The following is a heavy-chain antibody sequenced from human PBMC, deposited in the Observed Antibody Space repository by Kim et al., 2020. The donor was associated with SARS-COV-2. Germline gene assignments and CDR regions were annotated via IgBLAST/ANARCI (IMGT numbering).Heavy chain of an antibody. CDR2: ISGSSRYI. D-gene: IGHD2-15*01. CDR3: ARDVEISKIDF. J-gene: IGHJ4*02. Sequence: GGSLRLSCAASGFTFTTYGMNWVRQAPGKGLEWVSSISGSSRYIYYADSVKGRFSISRDNAKNSLYLQMNSLRAEDTAVYYCARDVEISKIDFWGQGTLVTVSS. V-gene: IGHV3-21*01. CDR1: GFTFTTYG.